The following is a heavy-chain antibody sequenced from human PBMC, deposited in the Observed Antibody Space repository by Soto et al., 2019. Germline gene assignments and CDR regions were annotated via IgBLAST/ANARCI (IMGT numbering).Heavy chain of an antibody. CDR1: GFRFEQYV. Sequence: VQVVASGGGLVQPGRSLRLSCAVSGFRFEQYVMHWVRQAPGKGLECVSTVSPTGDTVAYADSVEGRFTVSRDNXXXXXXXXXXXXXGXXXAFXYCLKDAPNGSIDDWGQGTLVTVSS. V-gene: IGHV3-9*01. CDR2: VSPTGDTV. D-gene: IGHD3-10*01. J-gene: IGHJ4*02. CDR3: LKDAPNGSIDD.